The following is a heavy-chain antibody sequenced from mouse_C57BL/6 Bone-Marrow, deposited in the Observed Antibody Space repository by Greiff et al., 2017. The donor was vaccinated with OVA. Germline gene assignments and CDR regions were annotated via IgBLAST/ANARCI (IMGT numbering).Heavy chain of an antibody. CDR2: INPNNGGT. Sequence: VQLKQSGPELVKPGASVKIPCKASGYTFTDYNMDWVKQSHGKSLEWIGDINPNNGGTIYNQKFKGKATLTVDKSSSTAYMELRSLTSEDTAVYYCARRWSRGFDYWGQGTTLTVSS. D-gene: IGHD1-1*02. CDR1: GYTFTDYN. V-gene: IGHV1-18*01. J-gene: IGHJ2*01. CDR3: ARRWSRGFDY.